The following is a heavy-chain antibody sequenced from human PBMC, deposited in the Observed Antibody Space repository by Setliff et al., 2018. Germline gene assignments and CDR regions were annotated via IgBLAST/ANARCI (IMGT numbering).Heavy chain of an antibody. J-gene: IGHJ4*02. Sequence: SETLSLTCTVSGDSISGGTYSWSWIRQPAGKGLEWFGHVYKTGSIIYNPSLKSRVTIPSDTSKNQFSLNLYSVTAADTAVYYCARAYDSSGWYGESHTYYFDNWGQGTLVTVSS. CDR1: GDSISGGTYS. V-gene: IGHV4-61*09. CDR3: ARAYDSSGWYGESHTYYFDN. D-gene: IGHD3-22*01. CDR2: VYKTGSI.